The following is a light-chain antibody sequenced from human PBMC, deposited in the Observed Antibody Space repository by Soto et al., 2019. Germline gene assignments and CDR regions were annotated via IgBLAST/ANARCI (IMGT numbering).Light chain of an antibody. Sequence: DIQMTQSPSSLSAYVGDRVTITCRASQAISKYLAVYQQKPGKVPKLLIYAASTLQSGVPSRFSGSGSGTDFTLTISSLQPEDVATYYCQKYNIAPWTFGQGTKVDI. CDR3: QKYNIAPWT. CDR1: QAISKY. V-gene: IGKV1-27*01. J-gene: IGKJ1*01. CDR2: AAS.